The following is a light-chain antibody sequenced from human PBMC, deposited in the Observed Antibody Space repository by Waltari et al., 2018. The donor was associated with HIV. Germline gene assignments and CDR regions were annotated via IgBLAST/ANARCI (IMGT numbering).Light chain of an antibody. CDR3: QQCYSPPPYT. V-gene: IGKV1-39*01. CDR1: QNIRTY. Sequence: DIQMTQSPSSLSVSVGDRVTITCRASQNIRTYINWYRHKPGKAPQLLISAASSLQSGVPSRFSGSGSGTDFTLTISSLQPEDFATYYCQQCYSPPPYTFGQGTKLEIK. J-gene: IGKJ2*01. CDR2: AAS.